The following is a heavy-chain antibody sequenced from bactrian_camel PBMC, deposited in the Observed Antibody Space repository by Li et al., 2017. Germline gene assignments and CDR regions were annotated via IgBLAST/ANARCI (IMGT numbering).Heavy chain of an antibody. V-gene: IGHV3S53*01. CDR1: GYTISSDY. D-gene: IGHD6*01. CDR3: AADGGSRYAGAYNC. Sequence: VQLVESGGGSVQAGGSLRLSCAVSGYTISSDYMAWYRQAPGNECELVSNISRDGSTNYADSVQGRFTISDDTATYTLYLQMNSLEPEDAAVYYCAADGGSRYAGAYNCWGQGTQVTVS. J-gene: IGHJ4*01. CDR2: ISRDGST.